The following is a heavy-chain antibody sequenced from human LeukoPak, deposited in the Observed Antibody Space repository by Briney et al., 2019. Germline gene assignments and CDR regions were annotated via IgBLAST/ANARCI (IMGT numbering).Heavy chain of an antibody. V-gene: IGHV3-23*01. J-gene: IGHJ4*02. CDR3: AKGDTAIVPAATGY. CDR2: VSGNGGST. Sequence: QPGGSLRLSCAASGLTFSSYAMSWVRQAPGKGLEWVSEVSGNGGSTYYAGSVKGRFTISKDKSRNTVWLQMNSLRAEDTAVYYCAKGDTAIVPAATGYWGQGTLVTVSS. CDR1: GLTFSSYA. D-gene: IGHD2-2*01.